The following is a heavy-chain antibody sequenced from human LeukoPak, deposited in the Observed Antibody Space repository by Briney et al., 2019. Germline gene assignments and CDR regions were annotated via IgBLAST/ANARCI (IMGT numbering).Heavy chain of an antibody. CDR1: GFIFGDYA. V-gene: IGHV3-49*04. CDR3: TRYGGNSFNC. D-gene: IGHD4-23*01. CDR2: IRSKAYGGTT. J-gene: IGHJ4*02. Sequence: GGSLRLSCKASGFIFGDYAMSWVRQAPGKGLEWVGFIRSKAYGGTTEYAASVKGRFTISRDDSKSIAFLQMNSLKTEDTAVYYCTRYGGNSFNCWGQGTLVTVSS.